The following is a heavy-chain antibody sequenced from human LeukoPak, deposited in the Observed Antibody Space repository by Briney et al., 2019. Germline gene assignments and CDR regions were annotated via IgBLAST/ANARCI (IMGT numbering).Heavy chain of an antibody. CDR1: GFSFSSYE. Sequence: GGSLRLSCAASGFSFSSYEMNWVRQAPGRGLEWVSYISSSSGSTIYYADSVKGRFTISRDNAKNSLYLQMNSLRAEDTAVYYCARYHAVYFGDYDKYFDYWGQGTLVTVSS. D-gene: IGHD3-10*01. CDR3: ARYHAVYFGDYDKYFDY. J-gene: IGHJ4*02. V-gene: IGHV3-48*03. CDR2: ISSSSGSTI.